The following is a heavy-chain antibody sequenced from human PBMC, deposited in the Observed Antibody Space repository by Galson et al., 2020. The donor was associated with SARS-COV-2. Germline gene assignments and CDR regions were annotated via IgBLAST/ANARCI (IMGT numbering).Heavy chain of an antibody. CDR3: ARASRSIPLAAVAGF. Sequence: ASVKVSCKASGYTFTSYGISWVRQAPGQGLEWMGWISAYNGNTNYAQKLQGRVTITTDTSTSTAYMELRSLRSDDTAVYYCARASRSIPLAAVAGFWGQGTLVTVSS. CDR1: GYTFTSYG. V-gene: IGHV1-18*04. CDR2: ISAYNGNT. J-gene: IGHJ4*02. D-gene: IGHD6-19*01.